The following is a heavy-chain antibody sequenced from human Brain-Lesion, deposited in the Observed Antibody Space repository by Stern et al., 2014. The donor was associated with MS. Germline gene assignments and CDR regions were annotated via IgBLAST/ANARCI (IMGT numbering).Heavy chain of an antibody. CDR3: ARGRSRVHPPLDP. D-gene: IGHD2-2*01. Sequence: QLQLQESGSGLVKPSQTLSLTCSVSGYSITSAAFSWTWIRQAPRKGREXIGSMYYGGSNLHNPSPRSRGNLSVDTLNTEFAPQLNSVTAADTAVYYCARGRSRVHPPLDPWGQGTLVTVSS. V-gene: IGHV4-30-2*01. J-gene: IGHJ5*02. CDR1: GYSITSAAFS. CDR2: MYYGGSN.